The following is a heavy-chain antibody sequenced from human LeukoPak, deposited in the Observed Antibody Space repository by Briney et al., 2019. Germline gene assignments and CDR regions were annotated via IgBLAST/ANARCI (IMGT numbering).Heavy chain of an antibody. J-gene: IGHJ6*02. CDR1: GYTFTGYY. Sequence: ASVKVSCKASGYTFTGYYMHWVRQAPGQGLEWMGWINPNSGGTNYAQKFQGRVTMTRGTSISTAYMELSRLRSDDTAVYYCARVRGNFGEFINYYYYGMDVWGRGTTVTVSS. D-gene: IGHD3-10*01. CDR2: INPNSGGT. CDR3: ARVRGNFGEFINYYYYGMDV. V-gene: IGHV1-2*02.